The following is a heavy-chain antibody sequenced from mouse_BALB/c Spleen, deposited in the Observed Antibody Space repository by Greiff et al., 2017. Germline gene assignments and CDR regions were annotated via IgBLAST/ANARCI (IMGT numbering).Heavy chain of an antibody. D-gene: IGHD1-1*01. Sequence: EVKLMESGPELVKPGASVKMSCKASGYTFTSYVMHWVKQKPGQGLEWIGYINPYNDGTKYNEKFKGKATLTSDKSSSTAYMELSSLTSEDSAVYYCARRGGSRGAWFAYWGQGTLVTVSA. CDR1: GYTFTSYV. J-gene: IGHJ3*01. CDR3: ARRGGSRGAWFAY. V-gene: IGHV1-14*01. CDR2: INPYNDGT.